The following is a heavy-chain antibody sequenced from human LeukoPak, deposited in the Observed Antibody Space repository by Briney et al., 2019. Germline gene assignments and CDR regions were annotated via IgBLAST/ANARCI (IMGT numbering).Heavy chain of an antibody. D-gene: IGHD4-17*01. J-gene: IGHJ6*03. V-gene: IGHV2-70*11. CDR3: ARPSSCGDPLYYYYYYMDV. CDR2: IDWDDDK. CDR1: GFSLSTSGMC. Sequence: QSGPALVKPTQTLTLTCTFSGFSLSTSGMCVSWIRQPPGKALEWLARIDWDDDKYHSTSLKTRLTISKDTSKNQVVLTMTNMDPVDTATYYCARPSSCGDPLYYYYYYMDVWGKGTTVTVSS.